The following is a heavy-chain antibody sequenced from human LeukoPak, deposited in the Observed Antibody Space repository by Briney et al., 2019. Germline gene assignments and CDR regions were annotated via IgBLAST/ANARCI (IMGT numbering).Heavy chain of an antibody. Sequence: TSETLSLTCTVSGGSISSSNYYWGWIRQPPGKGLEWIGNIYYSGSTYYNPSLKSRVTISVDTSKNHFSLKLSSVTAADTAVYYCARLVAVAGVFDYWGQGTLVTVSS. D-gene: IGHD6-19*01. CDR1: GGSISSSNYY. CDR3: ARLVAVAGVFDY. V-gene: IGHV4-39*02. J-gene: IGHJ4*02. CDR2: IYYSGST.